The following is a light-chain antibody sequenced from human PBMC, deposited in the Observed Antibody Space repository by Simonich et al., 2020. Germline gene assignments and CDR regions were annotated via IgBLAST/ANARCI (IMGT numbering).Light chain of an antibody. Sequence: DIQLTPSPSFLSASVGDRVTIPCRTSQGISSYLAWYQQKPGKAPKLLIYAASTLQSWVPTRFSGSGSGTEFTLTISSLQPEDFATYYCQQLNSYPFFGPGTKVDIK. CDR2: AAS. V-gene: IGKV1-9*01. CDR3: QQLNSYPF. J-gene: IGKJ3*01. CDR1: QGISSY.